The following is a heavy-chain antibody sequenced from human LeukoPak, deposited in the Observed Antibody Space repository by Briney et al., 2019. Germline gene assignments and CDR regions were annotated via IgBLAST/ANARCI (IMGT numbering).Heavy chain of an antibody. J-gene: IGHJ4*02. CDR2: INPNSGGT. D-gene: IGHD3-3*01. CDR1: GYIFIDYE. CDR3: AREQSGDDFWSGYFGY. Sequence: ASVKVSCKTSGYIFIDYEISWVRQAPGQGLEWMGRINPNSGGTNYAQKFQGRVTMTRDTSISTAYMELSRLRSDDTAVYYCAREQSGDDFWSGYFGYGGQGPLSPSPQ. V-gene: IGHV1-2*06.